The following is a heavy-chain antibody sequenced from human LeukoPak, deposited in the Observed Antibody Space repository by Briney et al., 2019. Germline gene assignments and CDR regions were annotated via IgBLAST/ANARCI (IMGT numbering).Heavy chain of an antibody. J-gene: IGHJ6*03. CDR1: GLTVNSSF. CDR2: FYSGGAT. CDR3: ARAVGGAFYMDV. V-gene: IGHV3-53*01. Sequence: GGSLRLSCVASGLTVNSSFITWVRPAPGKGLEWVSVFYSGGATYYADSVKGRFTMSRDNSKNTLYLQMNSLRVEDTGMYYCARAVGGAFYMDVWGKGTPVTVSS. D-gene: IGHD3-16*01.